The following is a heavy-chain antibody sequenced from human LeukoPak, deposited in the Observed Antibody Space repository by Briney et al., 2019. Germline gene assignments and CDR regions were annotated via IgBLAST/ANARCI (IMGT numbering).Heavy chain of an antibody. CDR1: GESFSGYY. CDR2: INHSGST. D-gene: IGHD3-16*01. V-gene: IGHV4-34*01. J-gene: IGHJ6*02. CDR3: ARSLGEWLYYYYGMDV. Sequence: SETLSLTCAVYGESFSGYYWSWIRQPPGKGLEWIGEINHSGSTNYNPPLKSRVTISVDTSKNQFSLKLSSVTAADTAVYYCARSLGEWLYYYYGMDVWGQGTTVTVSS.